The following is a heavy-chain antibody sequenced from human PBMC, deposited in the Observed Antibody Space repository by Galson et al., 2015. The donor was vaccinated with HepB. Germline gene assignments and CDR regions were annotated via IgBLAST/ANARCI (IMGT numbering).Heavy chain of an antibody. CDR3: ARGPDYSSGWYPRGWFDP. J-gene: IGHJ5*02. D-gene: IGHD6-19*01. CDR1: GFTFSSYA. V-gene: IGHV3-30-3*01. CDR2: ISYDGSNK. Sequence: SLRLSCAASGFTFSSYAMHWVRQAPGKGLEWVAVISYDGSNKYYADSVKGRFTISRDNSKNTLYLQMNSLRAEDTAVYYCARGPDYSSGWYPRGWFDPWGQGTLVTVSS.